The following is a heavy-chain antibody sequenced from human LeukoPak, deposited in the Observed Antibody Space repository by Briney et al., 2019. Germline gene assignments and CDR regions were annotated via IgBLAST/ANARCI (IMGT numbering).Heavy chain of an antibody. D-gene: IGHD1-14*01. V-gene: IGHV4-38-2*02. CDR1: GYSISSGYY. CDR3: ARDTGVRPRVAHFDY. Sequence: SETLSLTCTVSGYSISSGYYWGWIRQPPGKGLEWIGSIYHSGSTYYNPSLKSRVTISVDTPKNQFSLQLNSVTPEDTAMYYCARDTGVRPRVAHFDYWGQGTLVTVSS. CDR2: IYHSGST. J-gene: IGHJ4*02.